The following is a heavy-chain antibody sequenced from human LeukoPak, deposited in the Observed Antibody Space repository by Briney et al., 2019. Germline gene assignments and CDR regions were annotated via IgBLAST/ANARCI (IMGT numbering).Heavy chain of an antibody. Sequence: SETLSLTCTVSGGFISSGGYYWSWIRQHPGKGLEWIGYIYYSGSTYYNPSLKSRVTISVDTSKNQFSLKLSSVTAADTAVYYCARDRWKSSSWDYYGMDVWGQGTTVTVSS. J-gene: IGHJ6*02. D-gene: IGHD6-13*01. CDR1: GGFISSGGYY. CDR3: ARDRWKSSSWDYYGMDV. CDR2: IYYSGST. V-gene: IGHV4-31*03.